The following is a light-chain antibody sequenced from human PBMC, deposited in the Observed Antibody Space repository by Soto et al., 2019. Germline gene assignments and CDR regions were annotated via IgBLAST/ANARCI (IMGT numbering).Light chain of an antibody. CDR2: DAS. Sequence: EIVLTQSPATLSLSPGERATLSCRASQSISSSLAWYQQKPGQAPRLLIYDASSRATGIPDRFSGSVSGSDFILTINRLEPEDFAVYYCQQYGSSHTFGQGTRLEIK. J-gene: IGKJ5*01. CDR3: QQYGSSHT. V-gene: IGKV3-20*01. CDR1: QSISSS.